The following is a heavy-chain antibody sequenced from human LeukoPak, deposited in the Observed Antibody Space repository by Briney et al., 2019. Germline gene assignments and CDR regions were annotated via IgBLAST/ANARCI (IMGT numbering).Heavy chain of an antibody. CDR2: ISSSSSYI. J-gene: IGHJ4*02. CDR1: GFTFSSYS. Sequence: GGSLRLSCAASGFTFSSYSMNWVRQAPGKGLEWVSSISSSSSYIYYADSVKGRLTISRDNAKNSLNLQMNSLRAEDTAVYYCAKSPTRDDYFDYWGQGTLVTVSS. V-gene: IGHV3-21*01. CDR3: AKSPTRDDYFDY.